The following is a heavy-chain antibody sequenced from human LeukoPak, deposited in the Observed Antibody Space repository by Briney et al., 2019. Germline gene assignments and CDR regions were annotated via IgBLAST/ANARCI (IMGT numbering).Heavy chain of an antibody. CDR1: GDSITSSPYW. D-gene: IGHD5-12*01. Sequence: PSETLSLTCTVSGDSITSSPYWWGWIRQPPGKGLEWIGYIYYSGSTYYNPSLKSRVTISVDTSKNQFSLKLSSVTAADTAVYYCASGYSGNDYWGQGTLVTVSS. V-gene: IGHV4-31*03. J-gene: IGHJ4*02. CDR2: IYYSGST. CDR3: ASGYSGNDY.